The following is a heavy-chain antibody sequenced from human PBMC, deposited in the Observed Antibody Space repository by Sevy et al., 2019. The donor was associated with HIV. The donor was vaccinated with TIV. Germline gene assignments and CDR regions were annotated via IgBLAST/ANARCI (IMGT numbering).Heavy chain of an antibody. CDR1: GFTFRTYW. CDR3: AGRRWNNGFDF. CDR2: INQDGSGK. Sequence: GGSLRLSCAASGFTFRTYWMSWVRQAPGKGLEWVANINQDGSGKNYVDSVKGRLTISRDNAKNSRYLQINSLRAEDTAIYYWAGRRWNNGFDFWGRGTMVTVSS. V-gene: IGHV3-7*01. D-gene: IGHD1-1*01. J-gene: IGHJ3*01.